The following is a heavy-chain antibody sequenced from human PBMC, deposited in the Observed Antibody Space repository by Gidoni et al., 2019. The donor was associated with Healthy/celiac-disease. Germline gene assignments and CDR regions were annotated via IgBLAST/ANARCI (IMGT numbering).Heavy chain of an antibody. V-gene: IGHV3-15*01. CDR1: GFTFSNAW. D-gene: IGHD6-13*01. J-gene: IGHJ6*02. Sequence: EVQLVESGGGLVKPGGSLRLSCAASGFTFSNAWMSWVRQAPGKGLEWVGRIKSKTDGGTTDYAAPVKGRFTISRDDSKNTLYLQMNSLKTEDTAVYYCTTVGYPQLVREVYYYGMDVWGQGTTVTVSS. CDR3: TTVGYPQLVREVYYYGMDV. CDR2: IKSKTDGGTT.